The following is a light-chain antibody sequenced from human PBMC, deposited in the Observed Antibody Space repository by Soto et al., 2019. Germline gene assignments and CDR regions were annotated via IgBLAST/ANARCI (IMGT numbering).Light chain of an antibody. CDR1: RSNIGSHT. Sequence: QSVLTQPPSASGTPGQRVTIPCSGSRSNIGSHTVNWYQQLPGTAPKLLIYSNDRRPSRVSDRFSGSNSGTSASLAISGLQSEDEADYYCAAWDDSLNSYVFGTGTKLTVL. CDR2: SND. CDR3: AAWDDSLNSYV. J-gene: IGLJ1*01. V-gene: IGLV1-44*01.